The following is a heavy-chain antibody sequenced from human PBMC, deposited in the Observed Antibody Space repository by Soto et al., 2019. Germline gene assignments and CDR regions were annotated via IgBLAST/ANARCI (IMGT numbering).Heavy chain of an antibody. CDR1: GGSISSGDYY. V-gene: IGHV4-30-4*01. CDR3: ARARYSSGWYLFDY. Sequence: SETLSLTCTVSGGSISSGDYYWSWIRQPPGKGLEWIGYIYYSGSTYYNPSLKSRVTTSVDTSKNQFSLKLSSVTAADTAVYYCARARYSSGWYLFDYWGQGTLVTVSS. J-gene: IGHJ4*02. D-gene: IGHD6-19*01. CDR2: IYYSGST.